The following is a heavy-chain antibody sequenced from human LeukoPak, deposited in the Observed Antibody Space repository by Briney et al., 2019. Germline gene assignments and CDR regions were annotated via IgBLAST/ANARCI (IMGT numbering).Heavy chain of an antibody. Sequence: SETLSLTCTVSGGSISSYYWSWLRQPAGKGLEWIGRIFSSGSTNYNPSLESRVTISVDKSKNHFSLKLSSVTAADTAVYYCARQRITMAVVVPRRPYYIDVWGKGTTVTVSS. D-gene: IGHD3-22*01. CDR2: IFSSGST. V-gene: IGHV4-4*07. J-gene: IGHJ6*03. CDR3: ARQRITMAVVVPRRPYYIDV. CDR1: GGSISSYY.